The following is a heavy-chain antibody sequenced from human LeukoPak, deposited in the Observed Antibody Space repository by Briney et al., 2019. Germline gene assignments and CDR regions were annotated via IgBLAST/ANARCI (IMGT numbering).Heavy chain of an antibody. CDR1: GYNFSLYW. J-gene: IGHJ4*02. Sequence: GGSLRLSCVASGYNFSLYWMTWVRQAPGKGLEWVANIKPDGSENYYGDSVKGRFAISRDNAKNSLSLQMNSLRAEDTAVYYCAKGDNYYDSSGYYHVKALFDYGGQGALVTVSS. CDR2: IKPDGSEN. D-gene: IGHD3-22*01. V-gene: IGHV3-7*02. CDR3: AKGDNYYDSSGYYHVKALFDY.